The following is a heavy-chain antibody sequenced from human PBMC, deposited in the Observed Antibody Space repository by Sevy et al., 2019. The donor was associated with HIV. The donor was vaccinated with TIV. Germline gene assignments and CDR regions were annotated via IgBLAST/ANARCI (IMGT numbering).Heavy chain of an antibody. V-gene: IGHV3-30-3*01. CDR2: ISYDGSNK. Sequence: GGSLRLSCAASGFTFSSYAMHWVRQAPGKGLEWVAVISYDGSNKYYADSVKGRLPISGENSKNTLYLQMNSLRAEETAVYYCARDGYYYDSSGYYYVSSYYYYGMNVWGQGTTVTVSS. CDR1: GFTFSSYA. J-gene: IGHJ6*02. D-gene: IGHD3-22*01. CDR3: ARDGYYYDSSGYYYVSSYYYYGMNV.